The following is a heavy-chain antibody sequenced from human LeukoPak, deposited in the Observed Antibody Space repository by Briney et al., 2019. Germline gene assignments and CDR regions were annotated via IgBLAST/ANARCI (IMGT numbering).Heavy chain of an antibody. CDR2: INPSSGGT. V-gene: IGHV1-2*02. Sequence: ASVKVSCKASGYTFTGYYLHWVRQAPGQGLEWMGWINPSSGGTNYAQKFQGRVTMTRDTSISTAYMELSRLRSDDTAVYYCARYWFGELLGFDYWGQGTLVTVSS. D-gene: IGHD3-10*01. CDR3: ARYWFGELLGFDY. CDR1: GYTFTGYY. J-gene: IGHJ4*02.